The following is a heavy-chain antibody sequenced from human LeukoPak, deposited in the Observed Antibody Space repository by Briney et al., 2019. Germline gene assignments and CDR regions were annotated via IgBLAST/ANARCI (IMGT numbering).Heavy chain of an antibody. V-gene: IGHV1-2*02. CDR1: GFTFTDHY. CDR3: ARDHDWGVDN. J-gene: IGHJ4*02. CDR2: INAKRGDT. D-gene: IGHD7-27*01. Sequence: ASVKLSCTASGFTFTDHYMHWVRQAPGQGLEWMGWINAKRGDTNYAQNFQDRVTMTRDTSISTVYMKLSRLTVDDTAVYYCARDHDWGVDNWGQGTLVTVSS.